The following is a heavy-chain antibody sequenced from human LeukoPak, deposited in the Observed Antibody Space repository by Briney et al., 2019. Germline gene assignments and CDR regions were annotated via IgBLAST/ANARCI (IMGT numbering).Heavy chain of an antibody. Sequence: PGGSLRLSCAASGFAFNKSWMSWVRQAPGKALEWVGRIKSKPDGGTTDYAAPVKGRFSISRDDSNNTLYLQMDSLKTEDTALYYCTVDVAAARGYWGQGTLVSVSS. CDR1: GFAFNKSW. V-gene: IGHV3-15*05. J-gene: IGHJ4*02. D-gene: IGHD2-2*01. CDR3: TVDVAAARGY. CDR2: IKSKPDGGTT.